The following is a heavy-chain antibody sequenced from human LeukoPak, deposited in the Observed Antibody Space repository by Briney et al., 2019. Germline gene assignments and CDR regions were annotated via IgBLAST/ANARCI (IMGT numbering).Heavy chain of an antibody. J-gene: IGHJ4*02. CDR3: ARDHGAVAGTNGFDY. Sequence: GGSLRLSCAASGFTFSSYEMNWVRQAPGKGLEWVSYISSSGSTIYYADSVKGRFTISSDNAKNSLYLQMNSLRAEDTAVYYCARDHGAVAGTNGFDYWGQGTLVTVSS. CDR1: GFTFSSYE. CDR2: ISSSGSTI. D-gene: IGHD6-19*01. V-gene: IGHV3-48*03.